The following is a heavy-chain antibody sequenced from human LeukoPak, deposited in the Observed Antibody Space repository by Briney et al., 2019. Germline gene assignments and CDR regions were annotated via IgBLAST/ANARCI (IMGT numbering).Heavy chain of an antibody. CDR1: DGSISSTNW. D-gene: IGHD4-11*01. CDR2: IFHSGST. Sequence: SETRSLTCAVSDGSISSTNWWSWVRQSPGKGLEWVGEIFHSGSTNYNPSLKSRVSMSVDKSKNQFSLRLSSVTAADTAVYYCAAKRQYLYYFDYWGQGTRVTVSS. CDR3: AAKRQYLYYFDY. J-gene: IGHJ4*02. V-gene: IGHV4-4*02.